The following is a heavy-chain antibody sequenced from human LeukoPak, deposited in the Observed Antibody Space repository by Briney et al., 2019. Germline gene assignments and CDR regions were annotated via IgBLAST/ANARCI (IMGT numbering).Heavy chain of an antibody. J-gene: IGHJ3*02. V-gene: IGHV3-23*01. CDR3: ASVGDGSGSYYNPRDAFDI. D-gene: IGHD3-10*01. Sequence: GGSLRLSCAASGFTFSSYAMSWVRQAPGKGLEWVSAISGSGGSTYYADSVKGRFTISRDNSKNTLYLQMNSLRAEDTAVYYCASVGDGSGSYYNPRDAFDIWGQGTMVTVSS. CDR1: GFTFSSYA. CDR2: ISGSGGST.